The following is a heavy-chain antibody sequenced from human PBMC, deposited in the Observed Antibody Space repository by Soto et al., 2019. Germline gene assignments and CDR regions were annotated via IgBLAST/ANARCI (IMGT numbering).Heavy chain of an antibody. CDR1: GDSFRGYW. Sequence: PGESLKISCKASGDSFRGYWIGWVRQMPGKGLEWMGIIYIDDSDTRYRPSLQGQVTISTDKCISTAYLQWSSLKASDTAMYYCARGGGSVFDYWGQGTLVTVSS. D-gene: IGHD3-16*01. CDR3: ARGGGSVFDY. CDR2: IYIDDSDT. J-gene: IGHJ4*02. V-gene: IGHV5-51*01.